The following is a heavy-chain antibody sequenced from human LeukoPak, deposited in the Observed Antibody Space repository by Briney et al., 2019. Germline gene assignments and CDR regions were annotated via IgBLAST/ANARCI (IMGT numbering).Heavy chain of an antibody. CDR3: ARDPAYDSSGYSYYYYMDV. Sequence: PSETLSLTCAVYGGSFSGYYWSWIRQPPGKGLEWIGEINHSGSTNYNPSLKSRVTISVDTSKNQFSLKLSSVTAADTAVYYCARDPAYDSSGYSYYYYMDVWGKGTTVTVSS. V-gene: IGHV4-34*01. CDR1: GGSFSGYY. CDR2: INHSGST. D-gene: IGHD3-22*01. J-gene: IGHJ6*03.